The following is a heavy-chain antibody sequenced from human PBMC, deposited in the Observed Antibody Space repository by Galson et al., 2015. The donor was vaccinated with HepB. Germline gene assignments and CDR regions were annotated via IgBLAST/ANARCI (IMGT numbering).Heavy chain of an antibody. CDR2: ISDSGDTT. CDR3: AKELFSLREYKVGEIVPSEQYGIDV. Sequence: SLRLSCATSGFSFFDYAMSWVRQAPGKGLEWVSVISDSGDTTNYAESVKGRFIISRDNSKNILYLQMNSLRDEDTAVYYCAKELFSLREYKVGEIVPSEQYGIDVWGQGTTVTVSS. V-gene: IGHV3-23*01. CDR1: GFSFFDYA. J-gene: IGHJ6*02. D-gene: IGHD1/OR15-1a*01.